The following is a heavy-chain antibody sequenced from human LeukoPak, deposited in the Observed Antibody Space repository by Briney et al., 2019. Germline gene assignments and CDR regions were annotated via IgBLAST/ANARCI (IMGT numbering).Heavy chain of an antibody. CDR3: ARDRAGVYYYYGMDV. CDR2: IWYDGSNK. D-gene: IGHD2-21*01. V-gene: IGHV3-33*01. J-gene: IGHJ6*02. CDR1: GFTFSSYG. Sequence: PGRSLRLSCAASGFTFSSYGMYWVRQAPGKGLEWVAVIWYDGSNKYYADSVKGRFTISRDNSKNTLYLQMNSLRAEDTAVYYCARDRAGVYYYYGMDVWGQGTTVTVSS.